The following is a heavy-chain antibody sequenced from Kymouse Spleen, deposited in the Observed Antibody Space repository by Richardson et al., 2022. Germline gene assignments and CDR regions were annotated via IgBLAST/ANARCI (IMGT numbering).Heavy chain of an antibody. D-gene: IGHD6-19*01. Sequence: EVQLVESGGGLVQPGGSLRLSCAASGFTFSSYDMHWVRQATGKGLEWVSAIGTAGDTYYPGSVKGRFTISRENAKNSLYLQMNSLRAGDTAVYYCARDKIAVAVPLTTGAREPWSPSPQ. CDR1: GFTFSSYD. J-gene: IGHJ4*02. V-gene: IGHV3-13*01. CDR2: IGTAGDT. CDR3: ARDKIAVAVPLTT.